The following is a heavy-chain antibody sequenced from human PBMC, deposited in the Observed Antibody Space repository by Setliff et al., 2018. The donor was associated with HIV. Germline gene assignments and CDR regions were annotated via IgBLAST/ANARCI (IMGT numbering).Heavy chain of an antibody. CDR3: GRAGDYGDYVIDY. CDR2: IYPGDSDT. D-gene: IGHD4-17*01. Sequence: GESLKISCKDSGYSFTTFWIGWVRQMPGKGLEWMGIIYPGDSDTRYSPSFQGQVTITTYTPATITYMELSSLTSEDTAVYYCGRAGDYGDYVIDYWGQGTLVTVS. V-gene: IGHV5-51*04. J-gene: IGHJ4*02. CDR1: GYSFTTFW.